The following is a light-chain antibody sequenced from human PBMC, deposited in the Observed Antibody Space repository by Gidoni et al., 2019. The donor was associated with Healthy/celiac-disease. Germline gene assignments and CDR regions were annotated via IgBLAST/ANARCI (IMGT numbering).Light chain of an antibody. CDR3: QQYGSSPLT. CDR1: HSVSSSY. Sequence: EIVFTQSPGTLSLSQGETATLSCRASHSVSSSYLAWYQQKPGQAPRLLIYGASSRATGIPDRFSGSGSGTDFTLTISRLEPEDFAVYYCQQYGSSPLTFGGGTKVEIK. V-gene: IGKV3-20*01. J-gene: IGKJ4*01. CDR2: GAS.